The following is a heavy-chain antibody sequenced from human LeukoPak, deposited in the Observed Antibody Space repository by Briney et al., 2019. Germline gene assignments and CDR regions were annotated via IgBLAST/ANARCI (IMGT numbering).Heavy chain of an antibody. CDR1: GDSISSGGYS. Sequence: SETLSLTCTVSGDSISSGGYSWSWIRQPPGKGLEWIGYIYHIGYISQSGNIYQNPSLKSRVTISLDTSRNQFSLKLSSVTAADTAVYYCAREPLGTGYSSGWYPYFDYWGQGTLVTVSS. V-gene: IGHV4-30-2*01. J-gene: IGHJ4*02. CDR2: ISQSGNI. CDR3: AREPLGTGYSSGWYPYFDY. D-gene: IGHD6-19*01.